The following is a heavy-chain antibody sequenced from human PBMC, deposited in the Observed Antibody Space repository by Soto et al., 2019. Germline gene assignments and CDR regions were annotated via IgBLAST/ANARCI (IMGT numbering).Heavy chain of an antibody. CDR2: IIPIFGTA. CDR3: ARDGRYGDYYFDY. J-gene: IGHJ4*02. Sequence: SVKVSCKASGGTFSSYAISWVRQAPGQGLEWMGGIIPIFGTANYAQKFQGRVTITADESTSTAYMELSSLRSEDTAVYYCARDGRYGDYYFDYWGQGTLVTVSS. V-gene: IGHV1-69*13. CDR1: GGTFSSYA. D-gene: IGHD4-17*01.